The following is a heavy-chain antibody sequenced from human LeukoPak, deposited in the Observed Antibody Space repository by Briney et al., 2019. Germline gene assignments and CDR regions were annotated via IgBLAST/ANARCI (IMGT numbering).Heavy chain of an antibody. J-gene: IGHJ4*02. CDR3: ARYVVYGSGKYYFDY. D-gene: IGHD3-10*01. CDR1: GYTFINYG. CDR2: ISAYNSAYNGNT. Sequence: GASVKVSCKASGYTFINYGITWVRQAPGQGLEWMGWISAYNSAYNGNTHYAQKLQGRVTMTTDTSTNTGYKELRSLRSDDTAVYYCARYVVYGSGKYYFDYWGQGTLVTVSS. V-gene: IGHV1-18*01.